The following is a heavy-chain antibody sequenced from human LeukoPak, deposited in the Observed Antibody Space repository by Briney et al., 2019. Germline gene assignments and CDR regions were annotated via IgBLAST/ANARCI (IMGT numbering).Heavy chain of an antibody. V-gene: IGHV3-9*01. CDR2: ISWNSGSI. J-gene: IGHJ4*02. CDR3: ARESHPRVPDY. Sequence: PGGSLRLSCAASGFTFDDYAMHWVRQAPGKGLEWVSGISWNSGSIGYADSVKGRFTISRDNAKNSLYLQMNSLRAEDTAVYYCARESHPRVPDYWGQGTLVTVSS. CDR1: GFTFDDYA. D-gene: IGHD4/OR15-4a*01.